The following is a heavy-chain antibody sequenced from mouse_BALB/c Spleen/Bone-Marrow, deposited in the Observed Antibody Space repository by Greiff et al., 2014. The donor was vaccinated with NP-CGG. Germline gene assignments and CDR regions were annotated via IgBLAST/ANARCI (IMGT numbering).Heavy chain of an antibody. D-gene: IGHD1-1*01. V-gene: IGHV14-3*02. J-gene: IGHJ3*01. CDR2: IDPANGNT. CDR1: GFNIKDTY. CDR3: ASDYYGSSYGFAY. Sequence: VQLKQSGAELVKPGASVKLSCTASGFNIKDTYMHWVKQRPEQGLEWIGRIDPANGNTKYDPKFQGKATITADTSSNTAYLQPSSLTSEDTAVYYCASDYYGSSYGFAYWGQGTLVTVSA.